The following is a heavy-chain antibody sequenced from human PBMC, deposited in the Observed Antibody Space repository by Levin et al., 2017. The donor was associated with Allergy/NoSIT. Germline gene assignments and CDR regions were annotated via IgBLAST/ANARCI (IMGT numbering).Heavy chain of an antibody. V-gene: IGHV4-4*02. J-gene: IGHJ4*02. CDR3: ARGGRKLWFRDYYFDY. CDR2: IYHSGST. Sequence: SETLSLTCAVSGGSISSSNWWSWVRQPPGKGLEWIGEIYHSGSTNYNPSLKSRVTISVDKSKNQFSLKLSSVTAADTAVYYCARGGRKLWFRDYYFDYWGQGTLVTVSS. D-gene: IGHD3-10*01. CDR1: GGSISSSNW.